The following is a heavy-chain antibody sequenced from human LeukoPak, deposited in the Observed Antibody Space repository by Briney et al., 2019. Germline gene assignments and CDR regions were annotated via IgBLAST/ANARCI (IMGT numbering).Heavy chain of an antibody. D-gene: IGHD6-19*01. CDR3: ARTMPQSSGWYCAFDI. Sequence: GSLRLSCAASGFTFSSYSMNWVRQAPGKGLEWVSSISSSSSYIYYADSVKGRFTISRDNAKNSLYLQMNSLRAEDTAVYYCARTMPQSSGWYCAFDIWGQGTMVTVSS. J-gene: IGHJ3*02. CDR2: ISSSSSYI. V-gene: IGHV3-21*01. CDR1: GFTFSSYS.